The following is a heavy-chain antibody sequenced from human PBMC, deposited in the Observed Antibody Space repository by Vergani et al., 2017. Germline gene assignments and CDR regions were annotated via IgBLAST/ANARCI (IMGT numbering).Heavy chain of an antibody. CDR2: ISGSGGST. D-gene: IGHD5-12*01. Sequence: EVQLVESGGGLVKPGGSLRLSCAASGSTVSGNYMTWVRQAPGKGLEWVSGISGSGGSTYYAGSVKGRFTISRDSSKNTLYLQMNSLSAGDTAVYYCAKANPRNSGYDYLYYYHAMDVWGQGTTVTVSS. J-gene: IGHJ6*02. CDR1: GSTVSGNY. V-gene: IGHV3-23*04. CDR3: AKANPRNSGYDYLYYYHAMDV.